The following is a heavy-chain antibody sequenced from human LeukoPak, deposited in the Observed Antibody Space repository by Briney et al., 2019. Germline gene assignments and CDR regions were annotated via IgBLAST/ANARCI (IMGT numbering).Heavy chain of an antibody. D-gene: IGHD3-22*01. Sequence: LGESLKISCKSSGYSFTNYWIAWVRQMPGKGLEWMAIVYPRDSDTRCSPSFQGQVTVSADKSINTAYLQWSSLKASDTAMYYCTRPDSTGFYTDWGQGTLVTVSS. J-gene: IGHJ4*02. CDR2: VYPRDSDT. CDR1: GYSFTNYW. V-gene: IGHV5-51*01. CDR3: TRPDSTGFYTD.